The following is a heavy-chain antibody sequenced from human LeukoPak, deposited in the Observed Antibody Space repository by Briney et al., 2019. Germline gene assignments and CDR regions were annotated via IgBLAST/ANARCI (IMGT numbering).Heavy chain of an antibody. J-gene: IGHJ4*02. CDR1: GGSISSSSYY. Sequence: SETLSLTCTVSGGSISSSSYYWGWIRQPPGKGLEWIGSIYYSGSTYYNPSLKSRVTISVDTSKNQFSLRLNSVTAADTAVYYCARRRSGNSDVDYWGQGTLVTVSS. CDR2: IYYSGST. D-gene: IGHD5-18*01. V-gene: IGHV4-39*01. CDR3: ARRRSGNSDVDY.